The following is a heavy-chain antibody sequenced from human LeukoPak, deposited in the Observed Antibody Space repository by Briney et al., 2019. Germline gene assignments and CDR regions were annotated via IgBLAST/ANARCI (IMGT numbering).Heavy chain of an antibody. CDR1: GGSISSYY. CDR3: ARDSVTIFAFDP. J-gene: IGHJ5*02. D-gene: IGHD3-3*01. CDR2: IYYSGST. Sequence: SETLSLTCTVSGGSISSYYWSWIRQPPGKGLEWIGYIYYSGSTNYNPSLKSRVTISVDTSKNQFSLKLSSVTAAGTAVYYCARDSVTIFAFDPWGQGTLVTVSS. V-gene: IGHV4-59*01.